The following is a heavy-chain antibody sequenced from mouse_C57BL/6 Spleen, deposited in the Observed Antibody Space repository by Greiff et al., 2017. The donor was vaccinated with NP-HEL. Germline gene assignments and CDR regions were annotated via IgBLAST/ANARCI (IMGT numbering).Heavy chain of an antibody. Sequence: EVQRVESGGGLVQPGGSLSLSCAASGFTFTDYYMSWVRQPPGKALEWLGFIRNKANGYTTEYSASVKGRFTISRDNSQSILYLQMNALRAEDSATYYCARYIDEDAMDYWGQGTSVTVSS. CDR1: GFTFTDYY. V-gene: IGHV7-3*01. J-gene: IGHJ4*01. CDR3: ARYIDEDAMDY. D-gene: IGHD2-3*01. CDR2: IRNKANGYTT.